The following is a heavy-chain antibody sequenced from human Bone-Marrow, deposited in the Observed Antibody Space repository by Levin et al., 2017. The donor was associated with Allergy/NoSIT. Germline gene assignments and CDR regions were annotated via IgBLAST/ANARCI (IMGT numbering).Heavy chain of an antibody. CDR1: GGSISSDY. Sequence: PSQTLSLTCSVSGGSISSDYWTWIRQSPGKGLEWLGYVYSLGYTNYNPSLQGRVSISLDKSKNQFSLKLDSVTVADTATYYCARDHRSNGADPFDVWGQGTLVTVSS. D-gene: IGHD6-13*01. CDR3: ARDHRSNGADPFDV. V-gene: IGHV4-59*01. J-gene: IGHJ4*02. CDR2: VYSLGYT.